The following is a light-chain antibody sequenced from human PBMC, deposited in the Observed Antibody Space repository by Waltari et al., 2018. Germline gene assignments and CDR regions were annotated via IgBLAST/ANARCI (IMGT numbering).Light chain of an antibody. V-gene: IGKV3-20*01. Sequence: EIVLTQSPGTLSLSPGERVTLPCRASQSVSSSYLAWYQQKPGQAPRLLIYGASSRATGIPDRFSGSGSGTDFTLTISRLEPEDFAVYYCQQYGTSPWTFGQGTRVEIK. CDR1: QSVSSSY. CDR2: GAS. CDR3: QQYGTSPWT. J-gene: IGKJ1*01.